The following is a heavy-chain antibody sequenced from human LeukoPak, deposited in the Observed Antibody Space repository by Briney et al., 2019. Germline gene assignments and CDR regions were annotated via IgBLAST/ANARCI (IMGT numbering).Heavy chain of an antibody. CDR3: ARDLGDCSHDY. CDR2: IYTSGST. V-gene: IGHV4-61*02. CDR1: GGSISRGSYY. J-gene: IGHJ4*02. Sequence: PSQTLSLTCTVSGGSISRGSYYWSWIRQPAGKGLEWIGRIYTSGSTNYNPSLKSRVTISVDTSKNQFCLKLSSVSAADTAVYFCARDLGDCSHDYWGQGNLLTASS. D-gene: IGHD2-21*02.